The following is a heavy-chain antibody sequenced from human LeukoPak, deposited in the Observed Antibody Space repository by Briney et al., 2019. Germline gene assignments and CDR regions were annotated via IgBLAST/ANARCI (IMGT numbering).Heavy chain of an antibody. J-gene: IGHJ4*02. D-gene: IGHD2-8*02. CDR1: GFTFSSFA. V-gene: IGHV3-23*01. Sequence: PGGSLRLSCAASGFTFSSFAMSWVRQAPGKGLEWVSAISGSTGSTYYADSVKGQFTISRDNSKNTLYLQMNSLRAEDTAVYYCAKVWWGTYYFDYWGQGTLVTVSS. CDR3: AKVWWGTYYFDY. CDR2: ISGSTGST.